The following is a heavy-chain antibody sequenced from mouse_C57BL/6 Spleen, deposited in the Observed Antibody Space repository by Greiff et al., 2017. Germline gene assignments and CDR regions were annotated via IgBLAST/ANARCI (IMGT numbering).Heavy chain of an antibody. CDR1: GYTFTSYW. Sequence: QVQLQQPGAELVRPGSSVKLSCKASGYTFTSYWMHWVKQRPIQGLEWIGNIDPSDSETHYNQKFKDKATLTVDKSSSTAYMQLSGLTSEDSAVYYCARGITTVVEANYYAMDYWGQGTSVTVSS. V-gene: IGHV1-52*01. CDR2: IDPSDSET. J-gene: IGHJ4*01. CDR3: ARGITTVVEANYYAMDY. D-gene: IGHD1-1*01.